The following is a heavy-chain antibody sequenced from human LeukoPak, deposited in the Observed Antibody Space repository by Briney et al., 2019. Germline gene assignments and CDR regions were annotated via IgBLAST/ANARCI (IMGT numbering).Heavy chain of an antibody. CDR1: GFTFSSYE. D-gene: IGHD4-17*01. J-gene: IGHJ4*02. V-gene: IGHV3-48*03. CDR3: ARESDYGDFFFDY. CDR2: ISSSGGII. Sequence: PGGSLRLSCAASGFTFSSYEMSWVRQAPGKGLEWVSYISSSGGIIYYADSVKGRFTISRNNAKNSLYLRMNSLRAEDTAVYYCARESDYGDFFFDYWGQGTLVTVSS.